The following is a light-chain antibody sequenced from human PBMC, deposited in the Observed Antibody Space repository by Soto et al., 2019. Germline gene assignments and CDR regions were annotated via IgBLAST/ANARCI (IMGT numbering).Light chain of an antibody. V-gene: IGLV6-57*04. J-gene: IGLJ2*01. CDR3: QSYDSGTVV. CDR2: ESN. Sequence: LTQPHSVSESPGKTVTISCTRTSGYIGSNYVQWYQQRPDSAPSTLIYESNQRHPGVPDRFFGSIDSSSNSASLTISGVKTEDEADYYCQSYDSGTVVFGGGTKVTVL. CDR1: SGYIGSNY.